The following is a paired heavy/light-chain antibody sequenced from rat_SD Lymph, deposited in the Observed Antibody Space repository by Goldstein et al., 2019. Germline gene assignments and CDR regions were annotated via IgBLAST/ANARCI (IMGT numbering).Light chain of an antibody. CDR2: NAN. Sequence: DIQMTQSPASLSASLGETVTIECRASEDIYNGLAWYQQKPGKSPQLLIYNANSLHTGVPSRFSGSGSGTQYSLKINSLQSEDVASYFCQQYYDYPTFGGGTKLELK. CDR3: QQYYDYPT. CDR1: EDIYNG. V-gene: IGKV12S36*01. J-gene: IGKJ1*01.
Heavy chain of an antibody. CDR1: GFTFSNYG. V-gene: IGHV5-29*01. D-gene: IGHD1-12*03. CDR2: ISYDGSST. J-gene: IGHJ3*01. CDR3: ARHGHYYDGYYHWFAY. Sequence: EVQLVESGGGLVQPGRSLKLSCAASGFTFSNYGMAWVRQAPTKGLEWVATISYDGSSTYYRDSVKGRFTISRDNAKSTLYLQMDSLRSEDTATYYCARHGHYYDGYYHWFAYWGQGTLVTVSS.